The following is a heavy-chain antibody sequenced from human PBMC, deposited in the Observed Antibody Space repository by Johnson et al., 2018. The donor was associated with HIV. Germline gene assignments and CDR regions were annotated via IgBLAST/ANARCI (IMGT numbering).Heavy chain of an antibody. CDR2: ISYDGSNK. CDR1: GFTFSSYA. D-gene: IGHD2-2*01. V-gene: IGHV3-30*04. Sequence: QVQLVESGGDLVKPGGSLRLSCAASGFTFSSYAMHWVRQAPGKGLEWVAGISYDGSNKYYIDSVKGRFTISRDNSNNPLYLKMNGLRAEDTAMFYCARESLLPAMTAFDIWGQGTMVTVSS. CDR3: ARESLLPAMTAFDI. J-gene: IGHJ3*02.